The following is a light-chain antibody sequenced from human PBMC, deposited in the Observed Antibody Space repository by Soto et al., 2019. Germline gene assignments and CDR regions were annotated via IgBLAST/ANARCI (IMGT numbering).Light chain of an antibody. J-gene: IGKJ5*01. Sequence: EIVLTQSPGTLSLSPGERATLSCRASQSVSSSYLAWYQQKPGQAPRLLIYGASNRATGIPARFSGSGSGTDFTLTISSLEPEDFAVYYCHQRSSWPITFGQGTRLE. CDR3: HQRSSWPIT. V-gene: IGKV3D-20*02. CDR1: QSVSSSY. CDR2: GAS.